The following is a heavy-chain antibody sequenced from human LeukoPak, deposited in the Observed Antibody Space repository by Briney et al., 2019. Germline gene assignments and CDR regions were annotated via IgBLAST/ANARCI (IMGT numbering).Heavy chain of an antibody. V-gene: IGHV1-69*16. CDR2: IIPVLGTA. D-gene: IGHD1-7*01. J-gene: IGHJ4*02. CDR1: GGTFSNYN. CDR3: ARAPNWNYGFDY. Sequence: SVKVSCKASGGTFSNYNIAWVRQAPGQGLEWMGGIIPVLGTANYAQRFQGRLTITTDESTSTAYMELSGLRSEDTAVYYCARAPNWNYGFDYWGQGTLVTVSS.